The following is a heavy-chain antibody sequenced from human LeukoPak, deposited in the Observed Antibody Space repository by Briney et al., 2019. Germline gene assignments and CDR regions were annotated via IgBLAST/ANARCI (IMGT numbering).Heavy chain of an antibody. V-gene: IGHV3-23*01. Sequence: PGGSLELSCAASGFTFSNYVMHWVRQAPGKGLEWVSGISPSGDITYYADSVKGRFTISRDNSKNTLYLEVISLTAEDTAVYYCAKDDAWLRFGEWSQGTLVTVSS. CDR1: GFTFSNYV. CDR3: AKDDAWLRFGE. D-gene: IGHD3-10*01. CDR2: ISPSGDIT. J-gene: IGHJ4*02.